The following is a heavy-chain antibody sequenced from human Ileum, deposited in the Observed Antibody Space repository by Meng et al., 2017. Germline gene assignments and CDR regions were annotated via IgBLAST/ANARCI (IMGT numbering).Heavy chain of an antibody. CDR2: IHAGSGDT. CDR3: GRGRASFYFDF. J-gene: IGHJ4*01. CDR1: GFTFSNYA. Sequence: QVQFVQSGAEVTEPGASGGISCKASGFTFSNYAIYWVRQAPGQSLEWLGWIHAGSGDTKFSQTFQGRLTFDRDTSADTVYMELSSLTSGDRAVYYCGRGRASFYFDFLGQGTLVTVSS. D-gene: IGHD6-6*01. V-gene: IGHV1-3*01.